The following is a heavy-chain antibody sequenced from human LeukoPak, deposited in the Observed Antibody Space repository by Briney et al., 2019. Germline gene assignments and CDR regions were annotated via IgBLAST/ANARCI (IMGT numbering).Heavy chain of an antibody. Sequence: SQTLSLTCTVSGGSIGSGTHYYTWIRQHPGKGLEWIGYIYHTGITSYNPSLKSRVTMSVDTSMNQVFLKLSSLTAADTAVYYCAASSGVTLGRFWGQGTLVSVSS. V-gene: IGHV4-31*03. D-gene: IGHD3-16*01. CDR2: IYHTGIT. CDR1: GGSIGSGTHY. J-gene: IGHJ4*02. CDR3: AASSGVTLGRF.